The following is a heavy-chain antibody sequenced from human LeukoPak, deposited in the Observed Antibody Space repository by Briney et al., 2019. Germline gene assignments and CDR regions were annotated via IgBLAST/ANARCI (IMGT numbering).Heavy chain of an antibody. Sequence: GGSLRLSCAASGFTFSSYAMHWVRQAPGKGLEWVAVISYDGSNKYYADSVKGRFTISRDNSKNTLYLQMNSLRAEDTAVYYCARGLPAAGKGRQTDVWGQGTTVTVSS. CDR3: ARGLPAAGKGRQTDV. V-gene: IGHV3-30-3*01. CDR2: ISYDGSNK. J-gene: IGHJ6*02. CDR1: GFTFSSYA. D-gene: IGHD6-13*01.